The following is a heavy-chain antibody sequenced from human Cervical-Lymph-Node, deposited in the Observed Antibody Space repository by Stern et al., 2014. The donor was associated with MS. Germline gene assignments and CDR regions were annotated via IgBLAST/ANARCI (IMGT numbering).Heavy chain of an antibody. CDR1: GFTVSTNF. J-gene: IGHJ5*02. CDR2: IYNTGPT. CDR3: VRDFSAKAHISGGTEDRFDP. D-gene: IGHD3-16*01. Sequence: EVQLVESGGGLIQPGGSLRLSCAASGFTVSTNFMNWVRQAPGKGLEWVAVIYNTGPTYDADSVRGRFTISRDTSKNMLFLQMNSLRADDTAVYYCVRDFSAKAHISGGTEDRFDPWGQGTLVIVSS. V-gene: IGHV3-53*01.